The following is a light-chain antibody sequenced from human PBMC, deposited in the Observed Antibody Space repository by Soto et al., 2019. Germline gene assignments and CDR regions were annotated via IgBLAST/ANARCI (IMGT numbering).Light chain of an antibody. CDR1: QTVNNRY. Sequence: ETVLTQSPGTLSLSPGERATLSCRSSQTVNNRYVAWYQYKVGQAPRALIHAASSRTTGIPARFSGSGSGIECMLTISLREPEDYAVYYCQRHGNGPWTFGQGTKVEI. V-gene: IGKV3-20*01. CDR2: AAS. J-gene: IGKJ1*01. CDR3: QRHGNGPWT.